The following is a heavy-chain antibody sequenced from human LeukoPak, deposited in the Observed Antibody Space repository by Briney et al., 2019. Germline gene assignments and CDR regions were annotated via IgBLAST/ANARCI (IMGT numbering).Heavy chain of an antibody. CDR1: GFTFSSYA. CDR2: ISGSGGST. Sequence: GGSLRLSCAASGFTFSSYAMSWVRQAPGKGLEWVSAISGSGGSTYYADSVKGRFTISRDNSKNTLYPQMNSLRAEDTAVYYCAKVPRDYGDLDLDYWGQGTLVTVSS. J-gene: IGHJ4*02. D-gene: IGHD4-17*01. V-gene: IGHV3-23*01. CDR3: AKVPRDYGDLDLDY.